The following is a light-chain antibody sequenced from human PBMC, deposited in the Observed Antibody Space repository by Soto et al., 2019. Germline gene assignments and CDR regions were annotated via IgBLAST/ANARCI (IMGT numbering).Light chain of an antibody. V-gene: IGLV2-18*01. CDR1: SSDVGGYEY. Sequence: QSALTQPRSVSGSPGQSVTISCSGTSSDVGGYEYVSWYQQHPGKAPKLMIYEVSNRPSGVPDRFSGSKSGNTASLTISGLQAEDEADYYCSLYTSSSTWVFGGGTKLTVL. CDR2: EVS. J-gene: IGLJ3*02. CDR3: SLYTSSSTWV.